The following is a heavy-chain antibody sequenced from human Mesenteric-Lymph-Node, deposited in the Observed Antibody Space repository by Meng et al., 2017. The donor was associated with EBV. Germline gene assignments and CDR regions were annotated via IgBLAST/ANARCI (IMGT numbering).Heavy chain of an antibody. D-gene: IGHD2-21*01. J-gene: IGHJ5*01. Sequence: LPRREQSPGVGTPSHPLSLLCPVSGAAISSNSSYWGWSRQPPGKGLEWIGNIYYSGSTYHNPSLKSRLTVSVDTSKNQFSLKLSSVTAADTAMYYCARDRDIVVPRGFDPWGQGTLVTVSS. CDR3: ARDRDIVVPRGFDP. CDR2: IYYSGST. CDR1: GAAISSNSSY. V-gene: IGHV4-39*07.